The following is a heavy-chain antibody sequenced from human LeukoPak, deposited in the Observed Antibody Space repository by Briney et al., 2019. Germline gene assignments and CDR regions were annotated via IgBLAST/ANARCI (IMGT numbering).Heavy chain of an antibody. D-gene: IGHD2-15*01. J-gene: IGHJ4*02. CDR3: ARDGRYCSGGSCSEGFDY. CDR1: GGSISGYY. V-gene: IGHV4-4*07. Sequence: PSETLSLTCTVSGGSISGYYWSWIRQPAGKGLEWIGRIYTSGSTNYNPSLKSRVTMSVDTSKNQFSLKLSSVTAADTAVYYCARDGRYCSGGSCSEGFDYWGQGTLVTVSS. CDR2: IYTSGST.